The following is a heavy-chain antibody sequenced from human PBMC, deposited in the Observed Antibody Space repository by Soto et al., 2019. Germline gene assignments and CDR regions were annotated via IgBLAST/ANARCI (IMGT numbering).Heavy chain of an antibody. CDR2: IKSKTDGGTT. D-gene: IGHD3-3*01. J-gene: IGHJ6*02. Sequence: PGGSLRLSCAASGFTFSNAWMNWVRQAPGKGLEWVGRIKSKTDGGTTDYAAPVKGRFTISRDDSKNTLYLQMNSLKTEDTAVYYCTTEVRSTFGVVIYIPYYYYGMDVWGQGTTVTVSS. CDR3: TTEVRSTFGVVIYIPYYYYGMDV. V-gene: IGHV3-15*07. CDR1: GFTFSNAW.